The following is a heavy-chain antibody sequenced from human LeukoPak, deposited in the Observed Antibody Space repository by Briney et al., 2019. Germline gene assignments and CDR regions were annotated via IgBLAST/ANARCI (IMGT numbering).Heavy chain of an antibody. Sequence: PSETLSLTCTVSGYSISSGYYWGWIRQPPGKGLEWIGSIYHSGSTYYNPSLKSRVTISVDTSKNQFSLKLSSVTAADTAVYYCARRGGAAAGTYDYWGQGTLVTVSS. CDR1: GYSISSGYY. CDR2: IYHSGST. V-gene: IGHV4-38-2*02. J-gene: IGHJ4*02. D-gene: IGHD6-13*01. CDR3: ARRGGAAAGTYDY.